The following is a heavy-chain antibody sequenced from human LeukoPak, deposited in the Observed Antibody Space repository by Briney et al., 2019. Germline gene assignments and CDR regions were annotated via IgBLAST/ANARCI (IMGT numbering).Heavy chain of an antibody. D-gene: IGHD7-27*01. CDR3: AKLLYWGSDRFFDY. Sequence: PGGSLRLSCAASGFTFSSYSMNWVRQAPGKGLEWVAVISYDGSNKYYADSVKGRFTISRDNSKNTLYLQMNSLRAEDTAVYYCAKLLYWGSDRFFDYWGQGTLVTVSS. CDR2: ISYDGSNK. CDR1: GFTFSSYS. V-gene: IGHV3-30*18. J-gene: IGHJ4*02.